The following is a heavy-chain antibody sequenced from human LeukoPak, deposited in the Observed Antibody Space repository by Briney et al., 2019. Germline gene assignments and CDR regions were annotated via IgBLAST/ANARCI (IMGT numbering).Heavy chain of an antibody. CDR3: ARAGSGSGWYFDY. V-gene: IGHV1-18*01. CDR2: ISPYNGNT. D-gene: IGHD6-19*01. Sequence: GASVKVSCKASGYDFTSVGITWVRQAPGQGLEWMGWISPYNGNTRYVEKIQSRVTMTADTSTSTAYMELRSLRFDDTAVYYCARAGSGSGWYFDYWGQGTLVTVSS. J-gene: IGHJ4*02. CDR1: GYDFTSVG.